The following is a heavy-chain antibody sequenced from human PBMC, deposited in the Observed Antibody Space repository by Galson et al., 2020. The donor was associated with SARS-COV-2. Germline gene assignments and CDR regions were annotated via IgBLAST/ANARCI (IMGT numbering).Heavy chain of an antibody. J-gene: IGHJ4*02. CDR3: ARDLRGGYNHDF. CDR2: INNDGSEK. V-gene: IGHV3-7*04. CDR1: GFPLRSCW. D-gene: IGHD5-12*01. Sequence: GESLKISCAASGFPLRSCWMSWVRQGPGKGLEWVANINNDGSEKYYVDSVKGRFTISRDNAKNSAYLQMNNLRLEDTAVYYCARDLRGGYNHDFWGQGTLVTVSS.